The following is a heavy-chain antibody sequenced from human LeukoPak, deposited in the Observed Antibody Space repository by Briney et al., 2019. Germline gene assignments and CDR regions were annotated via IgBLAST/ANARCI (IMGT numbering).Heavy chain of an antibody. D-gene: IGHD4-23*01. J-gene: IGHJ4*02. CDR3: ARQAGGTSGPFDY. CDR1: GGSISSSY. CDR2: IYHSEST. V-gene: IGHV4-59*08. Sequence: SETLSLTCTVSGGSISSSYCSWIRQPPGKGLEWIEYIYHSESTNYNPSLKSRVTISVDTSKNQFSLKLSSVTAADTAVYYCARQAGGTSGPFDYWGQGTLVTVSS.